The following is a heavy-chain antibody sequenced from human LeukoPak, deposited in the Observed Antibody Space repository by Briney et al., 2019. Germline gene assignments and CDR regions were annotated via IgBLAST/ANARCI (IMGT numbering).Heavy chain of an antibody. CDR1: GGSISSYY. Sequence: SETLSLTCTVSGGSISSYYWSWIRQPPGKGLEWIGYIYYSGSTNHNPSLKGRVTISVDTSKNQFSLKLSSVTAADTAVYYCARARGVVVAAEYYYYGMDVWGQGTTVTVSS. V-gene: IGHV4-59*01. CDR3: ARARGVVVAAEYYYYGMDV. J-gene: IGHJ6*02. D-gene: IGHD2-15*01. CDR2: IYYSGST.